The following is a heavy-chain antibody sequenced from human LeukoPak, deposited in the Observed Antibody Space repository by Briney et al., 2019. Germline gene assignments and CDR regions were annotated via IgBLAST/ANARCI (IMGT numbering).Heavy chain of an antibody. D-gene: IGHD3-10*01. CDR3: ARITSSGSHDY. CDR2: TQCRSRWYN. CDR1: GDSVSSDSAA. Sequence: SQTLSLTCAISGDSVSSDSAAWNWIGQSPSRGLEWLGRTQCRSRWYNDYAVSVKSRIIITPDTSKNQFSLQLKSVTPDDTAVYYCARITSSGSHDYWGQGTLVTVSS. J-gene: IGHJ4*02. V-gene: IGHV6-1*01.